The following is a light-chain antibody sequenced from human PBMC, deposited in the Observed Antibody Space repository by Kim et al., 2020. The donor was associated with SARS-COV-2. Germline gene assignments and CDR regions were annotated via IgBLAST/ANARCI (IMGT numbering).Light chain of an antibody. V-gene: IGLV10-54*04. Sequence: QTATLTCTGNNNNVGNQGAARLQQHQGHPPKLLSYRNNNRPSGISERFSASRSGDTASLTITGLQPEDETDYYCSAWDSSLNVWVFGGGTQLTVL. J-gene: IGLJ3*02. CDR3: SAWDSSLNVWV. CDR1: NNNVGNQG. CDR2: RNN.